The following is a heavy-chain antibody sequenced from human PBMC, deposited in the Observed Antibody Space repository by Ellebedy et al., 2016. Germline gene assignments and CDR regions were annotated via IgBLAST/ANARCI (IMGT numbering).Heavy chain of an antibody. V-gene: IGHV1-3*01. CDR2: IKADSGDT. CDR1: GYTFTSYA. CDR3: ARAKNPDSRAHYS. Sequence: ASVKVSCKASGYTFTSYAIHWVRQAPGQGLEWMGRIKADSGDTEYSQRFHGRVTISRDTSTTTVYMDLSDLKSDDTAVYFCARAKNPDSRAHYSWGQGTLVTVSS. J-gene: IGHJ4*02. D-gene: IGHD6-13*01.